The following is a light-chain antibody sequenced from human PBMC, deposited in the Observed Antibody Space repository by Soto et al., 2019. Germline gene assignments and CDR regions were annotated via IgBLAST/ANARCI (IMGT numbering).Light chain of an antibody. V-gene: IGKV3-11*01. CDR2: DAS. J-gene: IGKJ2*01. CDR1: QSVSSY. CDR3: QQRSNWALS. Sequence: EIVLTQSPATLSLSPGERATLSCRASQSVSSYLAWYQQKPGQAPRLLIYDASNRATGIPARFSGSGSGTDLTLTISSLEPEDFAVYYCQQRSNWALSFGQGTKLEIK.